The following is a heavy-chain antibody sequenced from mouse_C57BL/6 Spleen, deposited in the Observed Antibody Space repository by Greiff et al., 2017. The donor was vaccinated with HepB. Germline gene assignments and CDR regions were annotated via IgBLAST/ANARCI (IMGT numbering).Heavy chain of an antibody. V-gene: IGHV1-82*01. Sequence: QVQLQQSGPELVKPGASVKISCKASGYAFSSSWMNWVKQRPGKGLEWIGRIYPGDGDTNYNGKLKGKATLTADKSSSTAYMQLSSLTSEDSAVYFCARERLDYAMDYWGQGTSVTVSS. J-gene: IGHJ4*01. CDR2: IYPGDGDT. CDR1: GYAFSSSW. CDR3: ARERLDYAMDY.